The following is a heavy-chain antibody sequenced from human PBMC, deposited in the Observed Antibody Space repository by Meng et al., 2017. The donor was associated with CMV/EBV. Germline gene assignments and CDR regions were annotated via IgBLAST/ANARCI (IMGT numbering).Heavy chain of an antibody. CDR3: ARARERITIFGVVASFGMDV. D-gene: IGHD3-3*01. CDR1: GFTFSSYE. CDR2: ISSSGSTI. Sequence: GESLKISCAASGFTFSSYEMNWVRQAPGKGLEWVSYISSSGSTIYYADSVKGRFTISRDNAKNSLYLQMNSLRAEDTAVYYCARARERITIFGVVASFGMDVWGQGTTVTVSS. J-gene: IGHJ6*02. V-gene: IGHV3-48*03.